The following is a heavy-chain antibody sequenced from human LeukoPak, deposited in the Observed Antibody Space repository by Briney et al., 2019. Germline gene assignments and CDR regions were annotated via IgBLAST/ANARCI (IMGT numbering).Heavy chain of an antibody. Sequence: GGSLRLSCAASGFTFSSYSMNWVRQAPGKGLEWVSYISSSSSTIYYADSVKGRFTISRDNAKNSLYLQMNSLRAEDTAVYYCARESSSWSFYFDYWGQGTLVTVSS. CDR3: ARESSSWSFYFDY. CDR2: ISSSSSTI. J-gene: IGHJ4*02. CDR1: GFTFSSYS. D-gene: IGHD6-13*01. V-gene: IGHV3-48*01.